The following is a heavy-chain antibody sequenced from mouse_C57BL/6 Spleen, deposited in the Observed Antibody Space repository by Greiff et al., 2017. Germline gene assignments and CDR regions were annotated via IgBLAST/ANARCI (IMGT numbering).Heavy chain of an antibody. J-gene: IGHJ2*01. V-gene: IGHV1-52*01. CDR3: AREGGTGYFDG. CDR2: IDPSDSET. CDR1: GYTFTSYW. D-gene: IGHD3-3*01. Sequence: VQLQQPGAELVRPGSSVKLSCKASGYTFTSYWMHWVKQRPIQGLEWIGNIDPSDSETHYNQKFKDKATLTVDKSSSTAYMQLSSLTSEDSAVYYCAREGGTGYFDGWGKGTTLTVSS.